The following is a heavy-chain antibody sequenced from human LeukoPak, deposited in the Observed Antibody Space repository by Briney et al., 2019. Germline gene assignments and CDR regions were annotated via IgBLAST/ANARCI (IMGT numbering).Heavy chain of an antibody. CDR3: AKEALWFGELLVNWFDP. Sequence: GGSLRLSCAASGFTFSSYGMHWVRQAPGKGLEWVAVIYYGGSNKYYADSVKGRFTISRDNSKNTLYLQMNSLRAEDTAVCYCAKEALWFGELLVNWFDPWGEGTRVSVSS. V-gene: IGHV3-30*18. CDR2: IYYGGSNK. D-gene: IGHD3-10*01. CDR1: GFTFSSYG. J-gene: IGHJ5*02.